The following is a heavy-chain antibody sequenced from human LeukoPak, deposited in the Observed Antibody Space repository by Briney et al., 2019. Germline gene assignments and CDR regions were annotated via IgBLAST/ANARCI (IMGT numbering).Heavy chain of an antibody. D-gene: IGHD4-17*01. CDR1: GGSISSYY. CDR2: IYYSGSS. Sequence: SETLSLTCTVSGGSISSYYWSWIRQPPGKGLEWMGFIYYSGSSYYNPSLKSRVTMSVDTSKNQFSLKLSSVTAADTAVYYCARAKKTVTNFDYWGQGTLVTVSS. J-gene: IGHJ4*02. CDR3: ARAKKTVTNFDY. V-gene: IGHV4-59*01.